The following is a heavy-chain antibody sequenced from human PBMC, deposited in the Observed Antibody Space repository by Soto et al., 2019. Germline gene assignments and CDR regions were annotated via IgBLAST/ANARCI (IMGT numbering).Heavy chain of an antibody. CDR1: GYRFTSYG. V-gene: IGHV5-51*01. CDR2: IFPSDSDT. Sequence: PXGSLKISCRTSGYRFTSYGIAWVRQMPGKGLGWMGIIFPSDSDTRYSPSFQGQVTISADRSTSTVFLQWASLKASDTAVYFCARKDKSGYFNWFDPWGQGTLVTGSS. J-gene: IGHJ5*02. D-gene: IGHD3-22*01. CDR3: ARKDKSGYFNWFDP.